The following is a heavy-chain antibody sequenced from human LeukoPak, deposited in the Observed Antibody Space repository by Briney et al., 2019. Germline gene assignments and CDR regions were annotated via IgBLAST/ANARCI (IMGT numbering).Heavy chain of an antibody. D-gene: IGHD2/OR15-2a*01. Sequence: GGSLRLSCAASGFTFTNFAMSWVRQAPGKGLEWISGITGSGDNVYYADSVKGRFTISRDNSKNTLHLQMNSLRAEDTALYYCAKSNFYCSSSTCHTWAFDHWGQGTLVTVSS. J-gene: IGHJ4*02. CDR3: AKSNFYCSSSTCHTWAFDH. CDR1: GFTFTNFA. CDR2: ITGSGDNV. V-gene: IGHV3-23*01.